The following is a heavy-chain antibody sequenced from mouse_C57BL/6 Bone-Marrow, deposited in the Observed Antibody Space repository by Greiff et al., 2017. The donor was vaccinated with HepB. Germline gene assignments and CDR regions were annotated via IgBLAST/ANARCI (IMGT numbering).Heavy chain of an antibody. D-gene: IGHD2-4*01. CDR2: IRSKSNNYAT. J-gene: IGHJ2*01. Sequence: EVKLMESGGGLVQPKGSLKLSCAASGFSFNTYAMNWVRQAPGKGLEWVARIRSKSNNYATYYADSVKDRFTISRDDSESMLYLQMNNLKTEDTAMYYCVRADYDYFDYWGQGTTLTVSS. CDR1: GFSFNTYA. V-gene: IGHV10-1*01. CDR3: VRADYDYFDY.